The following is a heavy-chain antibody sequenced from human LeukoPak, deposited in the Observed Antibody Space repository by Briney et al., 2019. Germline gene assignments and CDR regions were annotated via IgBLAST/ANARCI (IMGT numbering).Heavy chain of an antibody. CDR1: GFIFNNYG. V-gene: IGHV3-23*01. D-gene: IGHD3-22*01. Sequence: GGSLRLSCAASGFIFNNYGLIWVRQAPGKGLEWVSAISNGGGGTQYAEFVKGRFTISRDNSKNTLFLQMNSLRAEDTALYYCAKGSSGYFADLWGQGTLVTVSS. CDR2: ISNGGGGT. J-gene: IGHJ5*02. CDR3: AKGSSGYFADL.